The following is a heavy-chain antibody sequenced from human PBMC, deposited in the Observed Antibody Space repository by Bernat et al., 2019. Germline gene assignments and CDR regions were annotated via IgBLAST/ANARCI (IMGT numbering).Heavy chain of an antibody. CDR3: AKVRYYYDSSGYGGFDY. J-gene: IGHJ4*02. D-gene: IGHD3-22*01. Sequence: VKLVESGGGVVQPGRSLKLSCAASGFTFSSYAMSWVRQAPGKGLEWVSAISGSGGSTYYADSVKGRFTISRDNSKNTLYLQMNSLRAEDTAVYYCAKVRYYYDSSGYGGFDYWGQGTLVTVSS. CDR2: ISGSGGST. V-gene: IGHV3-23*04. CDR1: GFTFSSYA.